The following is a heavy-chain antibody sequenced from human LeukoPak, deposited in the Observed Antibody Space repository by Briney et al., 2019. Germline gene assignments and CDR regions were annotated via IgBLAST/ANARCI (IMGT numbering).Heavy chain of an antibody. Sequence: ASVKVSCKASGYTFTGYYMHWVRQAPGQGLEWMGWINPNSGGTNYAQKFQGRVTITADESTSTAYMELSSLRSEDTAVYYCASNGPGIAVDHDYWGQGTLVTVSS. D-gene: IGHD6-19*01. J-gene: IGHJ4*02. V-gene: IGHV1-2*02. CDR1: GYTFTGYY. CDR3: ASNGPGIAVDHDY. CDR2: INPNSGGT.